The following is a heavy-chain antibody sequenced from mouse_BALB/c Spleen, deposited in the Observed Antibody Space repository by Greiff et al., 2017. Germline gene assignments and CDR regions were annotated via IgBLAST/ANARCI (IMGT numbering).Heavy chain of an antibody. CDR2: ISSGSSTI. Sequence: DVKLVESGGGLVQPGGSRKLSCAASGFTFSSFGMHWVRQAPEKGLEWVAYISSGSSTIYYADTVKGRFTISRDNPKNTLFLQMTSLRSEDTAMYYCAREGGSFTTAAFDYWGQGTTLTVSS. V-gene: IGHV5-17*02. CDR3: AREGGSFTTAAFDY. CDR1: GFTFSSFG. J-gene: IGHJ2*01. D-gene: IGHD1-2*01.